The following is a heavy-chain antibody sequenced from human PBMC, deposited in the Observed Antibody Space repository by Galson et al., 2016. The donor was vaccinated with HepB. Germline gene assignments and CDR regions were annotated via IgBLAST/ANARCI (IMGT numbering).Heavy chain of an antibody. Sequence: SLRLSCAASGFTFSDYWMNWVRQAPGKGLEWVAIIKHDGKETHYAASVTGRFTISRDNGDNSLYLQMHSLRVEDTAVYYCARDVPSDSWEAFDIWGQGTMATVSS. CDR3: ARDVPSDSWEAFDI. J-gene: IGHJ3*02. CDR2: IKHDGKET. CDR1: GFTFSDYW. D-gene: IGHD1-26*01. V-gene: IGHV3-7*03.